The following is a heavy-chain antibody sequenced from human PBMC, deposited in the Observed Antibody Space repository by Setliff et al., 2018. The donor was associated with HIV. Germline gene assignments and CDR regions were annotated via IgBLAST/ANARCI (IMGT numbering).Heavy chain of an antibody. D-gene: IGHD5-12*01. J-gene: IGHJ6*02. CDR3: ARAGSGYDSYYYYAMDV. V-gene: IGHV1-2*06. CDR1: GYIFTGYY. Sequence: ASVKVSCKASGYIFTGYYIHWVRQAPGQGLEWMGRINPDTGDTNYAQNFQGRVTLTRDTSINTAYMELSRLKSDDTAVYYCARAGSGYDSYYYYAMDVWGQGTTVTVS. CDR2: INPDTGDT.